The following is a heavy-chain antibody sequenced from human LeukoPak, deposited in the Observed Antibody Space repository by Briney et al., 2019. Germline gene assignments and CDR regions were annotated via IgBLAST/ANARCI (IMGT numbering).Heavy chain of an antibody. CDR1: GFPFSNYN. J-gene: IGHJ4*02. Sequence: GGSLRLSCAASGFPFSNYNMNWVRQAPGKAMEWVSSITSSGTYNFYADSVRGRFTISRDNAKNSLYLQMNSLRAEDTAVYYCARDWFHAIDYWGQGTLVTVSS. CDR3: ARDWFHAIDY. CDR2: ITSSGTYN. D-gene: IGHD2/OR15-2a*01. V-gene: IGHV3-21*01.